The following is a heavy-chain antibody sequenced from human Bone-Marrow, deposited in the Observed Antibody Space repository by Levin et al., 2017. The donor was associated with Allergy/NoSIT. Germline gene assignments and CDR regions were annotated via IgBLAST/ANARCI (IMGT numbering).Heavy chain of an antibody. CDR3: ARGGVVATSRFDY. CDR2: IYYSGST. Sequence: SETLSLTCTVSGGSISSGGYYWSWIRQHPGKGLEWIGYIYYSGSTYYNPSLKSRVTISVDTSKNQFSLKLSSVTAADTAVYYCARGGVVATSRFDYWGQGTLVTVSS. V-gene: IGHV4-31*03. D-gene: IGHD5-12*01. CDR1: GGSISSGGYY. J-gene: IGHJ4*02.